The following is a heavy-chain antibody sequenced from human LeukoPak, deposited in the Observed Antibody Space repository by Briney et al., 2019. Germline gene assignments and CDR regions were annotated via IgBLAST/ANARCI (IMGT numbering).Heavy chain of an antibody. V-gene: IGHV3-53*01. CDR2: IYSGGST. Sequence: PGGSLRLSCAASGFTVSSNYMSWVRPAPGKGLEWVSVIYSGGSTYYADSVKGRFTISRDNSKNTLYLQMNSLRAEDTAVYYCARGVYGDPYYFDYWGQGTLVTVSS. J-gene: IGHJ4*02. D-gene: IGHD4-17*01. CDR3: ARGVYGDPYYFDY. CDR1: GFTVSSNY.